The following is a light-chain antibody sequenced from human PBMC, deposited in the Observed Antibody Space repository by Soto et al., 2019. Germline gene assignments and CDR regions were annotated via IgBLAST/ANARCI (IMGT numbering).Light chain of an antibody. V-gene: IGKV1-13*02. J-gene: IGKJ4*01. CDR2: DAS. Sequence: AIQLTQSPSSLSASVGDRVTITCRASQGVSSALAWYQQKPGTPPKLLIYDASSLESGVPSRFSGSGSGTDFTLTISSLQPADFVTYYCQQSNSFPLTFGGGTKVEIK. CDR1: QGVSSA. CDR3: QQSNSFPLT.